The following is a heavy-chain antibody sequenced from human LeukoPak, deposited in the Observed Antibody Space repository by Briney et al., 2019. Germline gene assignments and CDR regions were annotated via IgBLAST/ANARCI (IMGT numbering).Heavy chain of an antibody. J-gene: IGHJ6*03. CDR1: GGSFSGYY. V-gene: IGHV4-34*01. CDR2: INHSGST. CDR3: AGGWYYYYYMDV. Sequence: SETLSLTCAVYGGSFSGYYWSWIRQPPGKGLEWIGEINHSGSTNYNPSLKSRVTISVDTSKNQFSLKLSSVTAADTAVYYCAGGWYYYYYMDVWGKGTTVTVSS.